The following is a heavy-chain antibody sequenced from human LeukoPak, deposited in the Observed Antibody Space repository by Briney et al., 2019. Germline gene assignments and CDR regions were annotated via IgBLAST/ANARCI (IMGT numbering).Heavy chain of an antibody. CDR3: AKAMVRGIDY. J-gene: IGHJ4*02. Sequence: GGSLRLSCAASGFTFSSYGMHWVRQAPGRGLEWVAFIRYDGSNKYYADPVKGRFTISRDNSKNTLYLQMNSLRAEDTAVYYCAKAMVRGIDYWGQGTLVTVSS. CDR2: IRYDGSNK. V-gene: IGHV3-30*02. D-gene: IGHD3-10*01. CDR1: GFTFSSYG.